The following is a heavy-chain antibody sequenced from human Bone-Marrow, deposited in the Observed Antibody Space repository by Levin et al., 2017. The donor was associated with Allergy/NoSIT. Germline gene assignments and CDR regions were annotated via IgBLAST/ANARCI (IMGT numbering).Heavy chain of an antibody. V-gene: IGHV3-11*01. Sequence: GSLRLSCAASGFTFTDYYMNWIRQAPGKGLEWISYISGSGSDMNYADSVRGRFTISRDNAKNSLYLQINSLRDEDTAIYYCARHARLADYWGQGTLVTVSA. CDR2: ISGSGSDM. CDR3: ARHARLADY. D-gene: IGHD5-12*01. CDR1: GFTFTDYY. J-gene: IGHJ4*02.